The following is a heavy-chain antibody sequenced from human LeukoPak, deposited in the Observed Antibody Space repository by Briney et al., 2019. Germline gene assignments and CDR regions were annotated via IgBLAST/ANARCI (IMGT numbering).Heavy chain of an antibody. CDR1: GFTFSSYE. CDR3: ARGRQNSGSYSDAFDI. J-gene: IGHJ3*02. D-gene: IGHD1-26*01. Sequence: PGGSLRLSCAASGFTFSSYEMNWVRQAPGKGLEWISYISGSGTVTHYADSVEGRFTISRDNTKNSLYLQMNSLRGEDTAVYYCARGRQNSGSYSDAFDIWGQGTVVTVSS. CDR2: ISGSGTVT. V-gene: IGHV3-48*03.